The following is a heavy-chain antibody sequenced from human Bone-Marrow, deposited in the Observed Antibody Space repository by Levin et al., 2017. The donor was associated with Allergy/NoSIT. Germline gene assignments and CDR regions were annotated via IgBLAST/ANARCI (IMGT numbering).Heavy chain of an antibody. CDR2: INSDGIST. V-gene: IGHV3-74*01. CDR1: GFTFSSYW. D-gene: IGHD1-26*01. CDR3: ARGQPEYSDSWLT. Sequence: GGSLRLSCAASGFTFSSYWMHWVRQAPGKGLVWVSRINSDGISTSYADSVKGRFTISRDNAKSTLYLQMSSLRAEDTAVYDCARGQPEYSDSWLTWGQGSLVTVSS. J-gene: IGHJ5*02.